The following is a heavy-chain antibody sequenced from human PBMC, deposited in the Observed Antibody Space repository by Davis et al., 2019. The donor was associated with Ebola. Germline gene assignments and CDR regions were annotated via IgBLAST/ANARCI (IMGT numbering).Heavy chain of an antibody. CDR3: AREGIAAVAWAFDI. J-gene: IGHJ3*02. CDR2: INHSGST. V-gene: IGHV4-34*01. D-gene: IGHD6-13*01. Sequence: PSETLSLTCAVYGGSFSGYYWSWIRQPPGKGLEWIGEINHSGSTNYNPSLKSRVTISVDTSKNQFSLKLSSVTAADTAVYYCAREGIAAVAWAFDIWGQGTMVTVSS. CDR1: GGSFSGYY.